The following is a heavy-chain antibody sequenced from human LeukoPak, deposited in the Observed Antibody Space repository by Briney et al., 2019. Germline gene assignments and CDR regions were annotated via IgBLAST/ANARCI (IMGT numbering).Heavy chain of an antibody. Sequence: GGSLRLSCAASGFTFSSYGMHWVRQAPGKGLEWVSVIYSGGSTYYADSVKGRFTISRDNSKNTLYLQMNSLRVEDTAVYYCARDFPGIGVAGTRPLDYWGQGTLVTVSS. V-gene: IGHV3-53*01. CDR3: ARDFPGIGVAGTRPLDY. CDR1: GFTFSSYG. D-gene: IGHD6-19*01. CDR2: IYSGGST. J-gene: IGHJ4*02.